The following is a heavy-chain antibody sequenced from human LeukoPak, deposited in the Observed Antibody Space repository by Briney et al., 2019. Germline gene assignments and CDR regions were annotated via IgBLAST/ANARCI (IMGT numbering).Heavy chain of an antibody. D-gene: IGHD6-19*01. CDR3: AKDGYSSGWLDY. Sequence: GGSLRLSCAASGFTFDDYAMHWVRHAPGKGLEWVSGISWNSGSIGYADSVKGRFTISRDNAKNSLYLQMNSLRAEDTALYYCAKDGYSSGWLDYWGQGTLVPVSS. CDR2: ISWNSGSI. J-gene: IGHJ4*02. V-gene: IGHV3-9*01. CDR1: GFTFDDYA.